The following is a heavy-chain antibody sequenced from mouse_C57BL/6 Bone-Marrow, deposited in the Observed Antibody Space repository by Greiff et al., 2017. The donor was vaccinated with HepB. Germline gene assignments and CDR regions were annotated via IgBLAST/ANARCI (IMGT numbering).Heavy chain of an antibody. Sequence: EVKLMESGPGLVKPSQSLSLTCSVTGYSITSGYYWNWIRQFPGNKLEWMGYISYDGSNNYNPSLKNRISITRDTSKNQFFLKLNSVTTEDTATYYCARHYYGSSPYWYFDVWGTGTTVTVSS. CDR1: GYSITSGYY. D-gene: IGHD1-1*01. CDR3: ARHYYGSSPYWYFDV. J-gene: IGHJ1*03. CDR2: ISYDGSN. V-gene: IGHV3-6*01.